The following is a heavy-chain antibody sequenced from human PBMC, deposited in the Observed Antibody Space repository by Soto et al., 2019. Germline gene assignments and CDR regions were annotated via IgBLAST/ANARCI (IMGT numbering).Heavy chain of an antibody. D-gene: IGHD4-4*01. Sequence: QVQLQESGPGLVKPSETLSLTCTVSGGCISSYYWSWIRQPPGKGLEWIGYIYYSGSTNYNPSLKSRVTISVDPSKNQFSLKLSSVTAADTAVYYRARDYSNYGGIDAFDIWGQGRMVTGSS. V-gene: IGHV4-59*01. CDR3: ARDYSNYGGIDAFDI. J-gene: IGHJ3*02. CDR2: IYYSGST. CDR1: GGCISSYY.